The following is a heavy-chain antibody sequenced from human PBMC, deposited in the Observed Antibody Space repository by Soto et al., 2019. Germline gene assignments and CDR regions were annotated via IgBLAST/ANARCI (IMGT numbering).Heavy chain of an antibody. J-gene: IGHJ4*02. CDR2: TSYDGSNN. Sequence: QVQLVESGGGVVQPGTSLRLSCVGSGFTFRSYDIHWVRQAPGKGLEWVALTSYDGSNNFYGDSVKGRFTISRDNSRNTVELQMDSLRLEDTALYYCARWGTTGGLDVWDQGTLVSVSS. V-gene: IGHV3-33*05. CDR1: GFTFRSYD. D-gene: IGHD3-16*01. CDR3: ARWGTTGGLDV.